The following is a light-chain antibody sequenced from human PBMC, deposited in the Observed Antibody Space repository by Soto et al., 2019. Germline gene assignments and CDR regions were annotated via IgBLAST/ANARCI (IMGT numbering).Light chain of an antibody. CDR1: QSISTN. J-gene: IGKJ5*01. CDR3: QQYNNWPPIT. CDR2: DAS. V-gene: IGKV3-15*01. Sequence: EIVMTQSPATLSVSPGERATLSCRASQSISTNLAWYQQKPGQAPRLLIYDASTRATGIPARFSGSGSRTDFTLTISSLQSEDFAVYYCQQYNNWPPITFGQGTRLEIK.